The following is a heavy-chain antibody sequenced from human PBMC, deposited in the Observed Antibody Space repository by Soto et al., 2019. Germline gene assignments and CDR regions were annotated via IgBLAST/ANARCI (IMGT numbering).Heavy chain of an antibody. Sequence: PGGSLRLSCAASGFTFSNARMSWVRQAPGKGLEWVGRIKSKTDGGTTDYAAPVKGRFTISRDDSKNTLYLQMNSLKTEDTAVYYCTTPYYYDSSGYYYWGQGTLVTVSS. CDR1: GFTFSNAR. J-gene: IGHJ4*02. CDR3: TTPYYYDSSGYYY. V-gene: IGHV3-15*01. CDR2: IKSKTDGGTT. D-gene: IGHD3-22*01.